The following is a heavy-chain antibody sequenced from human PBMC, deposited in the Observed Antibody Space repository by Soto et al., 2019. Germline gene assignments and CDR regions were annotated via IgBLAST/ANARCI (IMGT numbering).Heavy chain of an antibody. V-gene: IGHV1-8*01. J-gene: IGHJ6*02. CDR1: GYTFTSYD. Sequence: QVQLVQSGAEVKKPGASVKVSCKASGYTFTSYDINWVRQATGQGLEWMGWMNPNSGNTGYAQKFQGRVTMTRNTSISTAYMELSSLRSEDTAVYYCARGRDIVLVPAAMRFYYYGMDVWGQGTTVTVSS. CDR3: ARGRDIVLVPAAMRFYYYGMDV. CDR2: MNPNSGNT. D-gene: IGHD2-2*01.